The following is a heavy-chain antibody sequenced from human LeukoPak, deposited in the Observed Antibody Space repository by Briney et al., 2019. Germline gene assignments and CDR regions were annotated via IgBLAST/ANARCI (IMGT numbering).Heavy chain of an antibody. Sequence: GGSLRLSCAASGFTFSSYWMSWVRQAPGKGLEWVANIKQDGSEKYYVDSVKGRFTISRDNAKNSLYLQMNSLRAEDTALYYCARDRMGATSFYYYYYYMDVWGKGTTVTVSS. CDR3: ARDRMGATSFYYYYYYMDV. CDR2: IKQDGSEK. V-gene: IGHV3-7*03. CDR1: GFTFSSYW. D-gene: IGHD1-26*01. J-gene: IGHJ6*03.